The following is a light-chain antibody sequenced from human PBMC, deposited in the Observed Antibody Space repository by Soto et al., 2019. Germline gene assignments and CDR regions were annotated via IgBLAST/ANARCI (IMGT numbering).Light chain of an antibody. Sequence: DIQMTQSPSTLSASVGDRVTITCRASQSINNWLAWYQQKPGKTPQLLIYKASTLESGVPSRFSGSGSGTEFTLSISGLQPDDSATYYCQQYYCQHYNCYPWAFGQGTKVEIK. CDR2: KAS. J-gene: IGKJ1*01. CDR1: QSINNW. V-gene: IGKV1-5*03. CDR3: QQYYCQHYNCYPWA.